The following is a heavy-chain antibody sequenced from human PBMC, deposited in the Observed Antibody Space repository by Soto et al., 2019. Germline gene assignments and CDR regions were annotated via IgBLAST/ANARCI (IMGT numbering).Heavy chain of an antibody. CDR2: ISSSSSYI. Sequence: PGGSLRLSCAASGFTFSSYSMNWVRQAPGKGLEWVSSISSSSSYIYYADSVKGRFTISRDNAKNTLYLQMNSLKTEDTAVYYCTRHVDCSGGSCYSGYYYYMDVWGKGTTVTVSS. CDR3: TRHVDCSGGSCYSGYYYYMDV. V-gene: IGHV3-21*04. CDR1: GFTFSSYS. J-gene: IGHJ6*03. D-gene: IGHD2-15*01.